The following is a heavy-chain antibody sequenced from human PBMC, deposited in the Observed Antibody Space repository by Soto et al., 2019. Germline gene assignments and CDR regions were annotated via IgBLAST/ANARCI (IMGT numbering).Heavy chain of an antibody. CDR3: ARCSNYDKTRIDY. J-gene: IGHJ4*02. Sequence: QVQLQQWGAGLLKPSETLSLTCAVYGGSFSGYYWSWIRQPPGKGLEWIGEINHSGSTNYNPSLKSRVTISVDTSKNQFSLKLSSVTAADTAVYYCARCSNYDKTRIDYWGQGTLVTVSS. CDR1: GGSFSGYY. V-gene: IGHV4-34*01. D-gene: IGHD3-9*01. CDR2: INHSGST.